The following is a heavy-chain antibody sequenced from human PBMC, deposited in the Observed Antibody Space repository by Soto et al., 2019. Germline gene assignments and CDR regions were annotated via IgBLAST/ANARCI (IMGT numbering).Heavy chain of an antibody. V-gene: IGHV3-30*18. CDR2: ISYDGSNK. CDR1: GFTFRSYG. D-gene: IGHD1-26*01. CDR3: AKGGVGSTSNAFDI. Sequence: SLRLSGAASGFTFRSYGMHWVRQAPGKGLEWVAVISYDGSNKYYADSVKGRFTISRDNSKNTLYLQMNSLRAEDTAVYYCAKGGVGSTSNAFDIWGQGTMVTVSS. J-gene: IGHJ3*02.